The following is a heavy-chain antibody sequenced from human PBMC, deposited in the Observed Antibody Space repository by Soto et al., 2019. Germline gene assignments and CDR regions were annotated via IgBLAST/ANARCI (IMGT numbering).Heavy chain of an antibody. CDR1: GFTFSSYA. D-gene: IGHD3-3*01. J-gene: IGHJ6*02. CDR3: ARPYNDFWSGYYYYYYYGMDV. CDR2: ISYDGSNK. Sequence: GSLRLSCAASGFTFSSYAMHWVRQAPGKGLEWVAVISYDGSNKYYADSVKGRFTISRDNSKNTLYLQMNSLRAEDTAVYYCARPYNDFWSGYYYYYYYGMDVWGQGTTVTVSS. V-gene: IGHV3-30-3*01.